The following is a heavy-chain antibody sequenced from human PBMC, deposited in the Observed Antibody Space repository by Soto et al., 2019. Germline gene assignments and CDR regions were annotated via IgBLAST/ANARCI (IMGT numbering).Heavy chain of an antibody. J-gene: IGHJ4*02. D-gene: IGHD3-22*01. V-gene: IGHV3-23*01. Sequence: PGGSLRLSCAASGFTFSSYAMSWVRQTPGKGLEWVSTISGTGVSTYYPDSVKGRFTISRDNSKNTVYLQMNSLRAEDAAVYYCAKEMTSGYYLFDYWGQGTLVTVSS. CDR2: ISGTGVST. CDR3: AKEMTSGYYLFDY. CDR1: GFTFSSYA.